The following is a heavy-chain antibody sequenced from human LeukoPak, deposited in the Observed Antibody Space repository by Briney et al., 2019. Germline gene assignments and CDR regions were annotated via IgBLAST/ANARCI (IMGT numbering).Heavy chain of an antibody. V-gene: IGHV1-46*01. CDR1: GYTFTSYY. CDR3: ARYDGYSGYDFDY. J-gene: IGHJ4*02. Sequence: ASVKVSCKASGYTFTSYYMHWVRQAPGQGLEWMGIINPSGGSTSYAQKFQGRVTMTRDMSTSTAYMELSRLRSDDTAVYYCARYDGYSGYDFDYWGQGTLVTVSS. D-gene: IGHD5-12*01. CDR2: INPSGGST.